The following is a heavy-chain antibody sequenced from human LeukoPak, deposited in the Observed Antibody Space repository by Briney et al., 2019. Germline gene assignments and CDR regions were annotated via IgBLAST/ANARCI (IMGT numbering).Heavy chain of an antibody. V-gene: IGHV7-4-1*02. CDR2: INTNTGKP. D-gene: IGHD2-2*01. Sequence: ASVKVSCKASGGTFSSYAISWVRQAPGQGLEWMGWINTNTGKPTYAQGFTGRFVFSLDSSVSTAYLQINSLNAEGTAVYYCARAASLDYWGQGTLVTVSS. J-gene: IGHJ4*02. CDR1: GGTFSSYA. CDR3: ARAASLDY.